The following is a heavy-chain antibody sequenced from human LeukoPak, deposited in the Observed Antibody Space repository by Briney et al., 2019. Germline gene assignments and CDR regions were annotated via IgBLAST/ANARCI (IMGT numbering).Heavy chain of an antibody. V-gene: IGHV3-33*06. CDR3: AKETGRWELE. Sequence: GRSLRLSCEASGFTFSSYGMHWVRQAPGKGLEWVAVVWNDGTKKYYADSVKGRFTISRDNSKNTLYVQMNSLRAEDTAVYYCAKETGRWELEWGQGTLVTVSS. J-gene: IGHJ4*02. CDR1: GFTFSSYG. D-gene: IGHD1-26*01. CDR2: VWNDGTKK.